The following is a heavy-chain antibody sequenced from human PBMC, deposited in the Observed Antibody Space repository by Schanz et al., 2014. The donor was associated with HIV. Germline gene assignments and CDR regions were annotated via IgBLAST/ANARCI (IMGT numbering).Heavy chain of an antibody. CDR1: GFPFTDYH. CDR3: AREKMDTGGLDV. J-gene: IGHJ6*02. V-gene: IGHV1-46*01. CDR2: INTNGGGT. Sequence: VQLVQSGAEVKKPGASVKVSCVASGFPFTDYHFPWVRQAPGQGLQWMGVINTNGGGTSDTLQGRVIITRDTSTRTVYMYLSNLRFEDSAVYYCAREKMDTGGLDVWGQGTTVTVSS.